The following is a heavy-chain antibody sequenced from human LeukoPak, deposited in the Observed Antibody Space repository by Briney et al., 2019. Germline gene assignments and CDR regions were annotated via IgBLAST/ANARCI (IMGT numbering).Heavy chain of an antibody. Sequence: GGSLRLSCAASGFTFSSYAMSWVRQAPGKGLEWVSAISGSGGSTYYADSVKGRFTISRDNSKNTLYLQMNSLRAEDTAVYYCAKDPTYYDFWSGPTNWFDPWGQGTLVTVSS. J-gene: IGHJ5*02. CDR3: AKDPTYYDFWSGPTNWFDP. CDR1: GFTFSSYA. D-gene: IGHD3-3*01. V-gene: IGHV3-23*01. CDR2: ISGSGGST.